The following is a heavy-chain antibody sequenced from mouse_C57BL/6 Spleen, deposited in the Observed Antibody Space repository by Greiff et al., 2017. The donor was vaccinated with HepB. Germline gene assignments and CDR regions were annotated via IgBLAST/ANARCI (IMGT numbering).Heavy chain of an antibody. CDR2: IHPNSGST. D-gene: IGHD1-1*01. Sequence: QVHVKQPGAELVKPGASVKLSCKASGYTFTSYWMHWVKQRPGQGLEWIGMIHPNSGSTNYNEKFKSKATLTVDKSSSTAYMQLSSLTSEDSAVYYCARTISIYYYGSSSYYYAMDYWGQGTSVTVSS. V-gene: IGHV1-64*01. CDR1: GYTFTSYW. J-gene: IGHJ4*01. CDR3: ARTISIYYYGSSSYYYAMDY.